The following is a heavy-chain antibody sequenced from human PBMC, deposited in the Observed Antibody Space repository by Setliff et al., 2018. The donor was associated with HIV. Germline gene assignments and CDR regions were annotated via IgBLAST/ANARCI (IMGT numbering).Heavy chain of an antibody. CDR1: GYSISSGYY. CDR2: IYHSGST. Sequence: SETLSLTCAVSGYSISSGYYWGWIRQPPGKGLEWIGSIYHSGSTYYNPSLKSRVTISVDTSKDQFSLKLSSVTAADTAVYYCARLWDTELGDYWGQGTLVTVSS. J-gene: IGHJ4*02. V-gene: IGHV4-38-2*01. D-gene: IGHD5-18*01. CDR3: ARLWDTELGDY.